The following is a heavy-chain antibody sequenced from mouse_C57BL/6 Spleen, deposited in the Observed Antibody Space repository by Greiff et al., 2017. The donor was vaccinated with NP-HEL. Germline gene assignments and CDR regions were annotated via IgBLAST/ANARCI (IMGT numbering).Heavy chain of an antibody. CDR1: GYTFTSYW. Sequence: QVQLQQPGAELVKPGASVKLSCKASGYTFTSYWMHWVKQRPGRGLEWIGRIDPNSGGTKYNEKFKSKATLTVDKPSSTAYMQLSSLTSEDSAVFYCAREDYDYEGWFAYWGQGTLVTVSA. V-gene: IGHV1-72*01. CDR3: AREDYDYEGWFAY. J-gene: IGHJ3*01. CDR2: IDPNSGGT. D-gene: IGHD2-4*01.